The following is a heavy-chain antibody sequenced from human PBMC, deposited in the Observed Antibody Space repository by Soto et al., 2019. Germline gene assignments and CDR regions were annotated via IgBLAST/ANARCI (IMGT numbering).Heavy chain of an antibody. CDR3: AREGGIAAVGGYYYYGMDV. D-gene: IGHD6-13*01. CDR2: IYSGGST. CDR1: GFTVSSNY. J-gene: IGHJ6*02. Sequence: GGSLRLSCAASGFTVSSNYMSWVRQAPGKGLEWVSVIYSGGSTYYADSVKGRFTISRDNSKNTLYLQMNSLRAEDTAVYYCAREGGIAAVGGYYYYGMDVWGQGTTVTVSS. V-gene: IGHV3-66*01.